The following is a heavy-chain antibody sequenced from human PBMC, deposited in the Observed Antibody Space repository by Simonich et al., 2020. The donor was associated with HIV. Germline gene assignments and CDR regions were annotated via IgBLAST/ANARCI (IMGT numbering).Heavy chain of an antibody. J-gene: IGHJ4*02. CDR2: IKEDGREK. Sequence: EVQLVESGGGLVQPGGSLRLSCAASGFTFSKYWMTWVRQTQGKGWKGVAKIKEDGREKYYADSVKGRFTISRDNAKNSLYLEMNRLRAEDTAVYYCARNVDWALFDYWGQGTLVTVSS. CDR3: ARNVDWALFDY. CDR1: GFTFSKYW. V-gene: IGHV3-7*01. D-gene: IGHD3-9*01.